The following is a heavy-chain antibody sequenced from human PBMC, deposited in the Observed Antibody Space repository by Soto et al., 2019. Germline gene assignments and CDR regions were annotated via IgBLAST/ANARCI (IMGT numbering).Heavy chain of an antibody. CDR2: IKQDGSKK. CDR3: ASGPKDSSDYSLDF. Sequence: GGSLRLSCADSGFTFSSYWMSWVRQAPGKGLEWVAKIKQDGSKKYYVDSVKGRFTISRDNAKNSLYLQMNSLRAEDTDVYYCASGPKDSSDYSLDFWGQGTLVTVSS. V-gene: IGHV3-7*01. D-gene: IGHD3-22*01. CDR1: GFTFSSYW. J-gene: IGHJ4*02.